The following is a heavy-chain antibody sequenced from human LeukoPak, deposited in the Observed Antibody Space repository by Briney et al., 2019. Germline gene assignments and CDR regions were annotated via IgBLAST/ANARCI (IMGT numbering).Heavy chain of an antibody. Sequence: SETLSLTCTVSGGSISSSSYYWGWIRQPPGKGLGWIGSIYYSGSTYYNPSLKSRVTISVDTSKNQFSLKLSSVTAADTAVYYCARLSRTFIDYWGQGTLVTVSS. V-gene: IGHV4-39*01. CDR1: GGSISSSSYY. J-gene: IGHJ4*02. CDR3: ARLSRTFIDY. CDR2: IYYSGST.